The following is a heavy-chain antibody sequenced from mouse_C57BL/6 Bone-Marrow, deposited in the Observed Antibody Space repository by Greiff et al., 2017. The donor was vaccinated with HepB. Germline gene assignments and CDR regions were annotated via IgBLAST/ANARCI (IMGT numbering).Heavy chain of an antibody. CDR1: GFTFSSYA. Sequence: VQRVESGEGLVKPGGSLKLSCAASGFTFSSYAMSWVRQTPEKRLEWVAYISSGGDYIYYADTVKGRFTISRDNARNTLYLQMSSLKSEDTAMYYCTRGDGYPWYFDVWGTGTTVTVSS. CDR3: TRGDGYPWYFDV. D-gene: IGHD2-3*01. CDR2: ISSGGDYI. J-gene: IGHJ1*03. V-gene: IGHV5-9-1*02.